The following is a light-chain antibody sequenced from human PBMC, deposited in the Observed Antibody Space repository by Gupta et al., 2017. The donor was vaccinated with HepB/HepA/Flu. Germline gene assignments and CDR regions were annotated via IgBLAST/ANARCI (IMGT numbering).Light chain of an antibody. V-gene: IGLV2-11*01. CDR2: DVS. CDR3: CSDAGSYTWV. CDR1: SSDVGGYNY. Sequence: TISCTGTSSDVGGYNYVSWYQQHPGKAPKLMLYDVSKRPSGVPDRFSGSKSGNTASLTISGLQAEDEADYYCCSDAGSYTWVFGGGTKLTVL. J-gene: IGLJ2*01.